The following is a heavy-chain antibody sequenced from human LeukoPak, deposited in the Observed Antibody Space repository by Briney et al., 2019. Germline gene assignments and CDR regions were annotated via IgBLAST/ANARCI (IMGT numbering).Heavy chain of an antibody. CDR2: ISADNGDT. CDR1: GYTLTSYG. V-gene: IGHV1-18*01. D-gene: IGHD3-22*01. J-gene: IGHJ4*02. CDR3: ARGHRTAAYDSSGSDY. Sequence: GASVKVSCKASGYTLTSYGINWVRQAPGQGLDWMGWISADNGDTKYAQKFQGRVTMTTDSSTSTAYMELRSLRSDDAAVYYCARGHRTAAYDSSGSDYWGQGTLVTVSS.